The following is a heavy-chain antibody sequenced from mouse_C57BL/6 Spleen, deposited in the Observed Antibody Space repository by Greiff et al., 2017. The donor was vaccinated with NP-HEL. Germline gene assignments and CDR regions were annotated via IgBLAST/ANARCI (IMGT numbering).Heavy chain of an antibody. CDR1: GYTFTDYY. V-gene: IGHV1-76*01. J-gene: IGHJ2*01. Sequence: VQLQQSGAELVRPGASVKLSCKASGYTFTDYYINWVKQRPGQGLEWIARIYPGSGNTYYNEKFKGKATLTAEKSSSTAYMQLSSLTSEDSAVYFCARYYGSSPFDYWGQGTTLTVSS. CDR2: IYPGSGNT. CDR3: ARYYGSSPFDY. D-gene: IGHD1-1*01.